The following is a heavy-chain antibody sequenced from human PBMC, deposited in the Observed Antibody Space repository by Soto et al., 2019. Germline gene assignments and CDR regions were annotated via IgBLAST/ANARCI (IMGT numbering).Heavy chain of an antibody. J-gene: IGHJ6*02. CDR2: ISSSSSYI. CDR3: ARDPPLHDYYYYGMDV. CDR1: GFTFSSYS. Sequence: EVQLVESGGGLVKPGGSLRLSCAASGFTFSSYSMNWVRQAPGKGLEWVSSISSSSSYIYYADSVKGRFTISRDNAKNSLYLQSTSLSAEDTAVYYCARDPPLHDYYYYGMDVWGQGTTVTVSS. V-gene: IGHV3-21*01.